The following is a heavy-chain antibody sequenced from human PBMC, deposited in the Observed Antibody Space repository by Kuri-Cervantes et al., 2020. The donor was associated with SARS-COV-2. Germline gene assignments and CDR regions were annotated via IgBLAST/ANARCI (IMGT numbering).Heavy chain of an antibody. J-gene: IGHJ3*02. CDR2: IYHSGST. CDR3: ASSGYYREDAFDI. D-gene: IGHD3-22*01. Sequence: SCAVSGGSISSGGYSWSWIRQPPGKGLEWIGYIYHSGSTYYNPSLKSRVTISVDRSKNQFSLKLSSVTAADTAVYYCASSGYYREDAFDIWGQGPMVPVSS. CDR1: GGSISSGGYS. V-gene: IGHV4-30-2*01.